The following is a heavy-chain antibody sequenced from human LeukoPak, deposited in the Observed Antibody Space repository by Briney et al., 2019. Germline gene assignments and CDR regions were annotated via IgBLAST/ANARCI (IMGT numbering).Heavy chain of an antibody. V-gene: IGHV3-7*01. Sequence: GGPLRLSCAASGFPFSSYWMSWVRQAPGKGLEWVANIKQDGSEKYYVDSVKGRFTISRDNAKNSLYLQMNSLRAEDTAVYYCARDCVENHPYYYYYYMDVWGKGTTVTVSS. D-gene: IGHD1-14*01. CDR2: IKQDGSEK. CDR1: GFPFSSYW. CDR3: ARDCVENHPYYYYYYMDV. J-gene: IGHJ6*03.